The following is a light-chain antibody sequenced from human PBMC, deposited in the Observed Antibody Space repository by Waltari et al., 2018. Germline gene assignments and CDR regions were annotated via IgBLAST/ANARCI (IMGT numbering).Light chain of an antibody. CDR1: SLRTSY. Sequence: SSELTQDPAVSVALGQTVRFTCQGDSLRTSYASWYQLKPGQAPVLVIYGKDKRPSGIPDRISGYRSGTTASLTSAGAQAEDEADYYCSSRNGRANQVVFAGGTKVTVL. CDR2: GKD. V-gene: IGLV3-19*01. CDR3: SSRNGRANQVV. J-gene: IGLJ3*02.